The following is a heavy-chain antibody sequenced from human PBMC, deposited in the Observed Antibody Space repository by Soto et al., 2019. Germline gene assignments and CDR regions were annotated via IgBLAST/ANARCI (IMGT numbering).Heavy chain of an antibody. D-gene: IGHD3-3*01. CDR3: ARVGDFWSGYGEEFEYYFDY. CDR1: GGSVSSGSYY. CDR2: IYYSGST. Sequence: SETLSLTCTVSGGSVSSGSYYWSWIRQPPGKGLEWIGYIYYSGSTNYNPSLKSRVTISVDTSKNQFSLKLSSVTAADTAVYYCARVGDFWSGYGEEFEYYFDYWGQGTLVTVSS. V-gene: IGHV4-61*01. J-gene: IGHJ4*02.